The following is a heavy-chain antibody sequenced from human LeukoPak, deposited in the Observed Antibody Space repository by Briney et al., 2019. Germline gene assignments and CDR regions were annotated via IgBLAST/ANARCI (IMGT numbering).Heavy chain of an antibody. CDR2: ISYSGST. CDR1: GGSISSYY. CDR3: AREGTAGTNLNWFDP. J-gene: IGHJ5*02. Sequence: RASETLSLTCTVSGGSISSYYWSWIRQPPGKGLEWIGYISYSGSTNFNPSLKSRVTISVDTSKNQSSLKLSSVTAADTAVYYCAREGTAGTNLNWFDPWGQGTLVTVSS. D-gene: IGHD1-1*01. V-gene: IGHV4-59*01.